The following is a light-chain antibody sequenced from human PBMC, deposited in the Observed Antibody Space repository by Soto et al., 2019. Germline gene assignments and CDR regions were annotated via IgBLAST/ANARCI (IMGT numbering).Light chain of an antibody. CDR1: QSVRNN. CDR2: YAS. J-gene: IGKJ5*01. CDR3: QQYNDWPPIT. Sequence: EIMMTQSPATLSVSPGESATLSCRASQSVRNNLAWYQHKPGQAPRLLIYYASTRATGIPARFSGSGSGTEFTLTISRLPSEDFALYYCQQYNDWPPITFGQGKPLEIK. V-gene: IGKV3-15*01.